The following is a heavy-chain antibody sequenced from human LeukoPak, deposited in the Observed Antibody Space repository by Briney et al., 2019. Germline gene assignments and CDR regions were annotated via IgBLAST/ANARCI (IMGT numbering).Heavy chain of an antibody. J-gene: IGHJ4*02. D-gene: IGHD3/OR15-3a*01. CDR3: ARVGGDFLYYFDY. CDR1: GYSFSTYW. V-gene: IGHV5-51*01. Sequence: GESLKISCKGSGYSFSTYWIAWGRQMRGKGLEWMGIIDPGDSDARYSPSFQGQVTISADKSISNTYLQWSSLKASDTAIYYCARVGGDFLYYFDYWGQGTLVTVSS. CDR2: IDPGDSDA.